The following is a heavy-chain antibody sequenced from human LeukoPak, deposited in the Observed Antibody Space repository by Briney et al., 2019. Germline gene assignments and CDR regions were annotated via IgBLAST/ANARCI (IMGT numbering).Heavy chain of an antibody. D-gene: IGHD6-13*01. CDR3: AKGPSSGYSTSWYDY. Sequence: PGGSLRLSCAASGFTFSNYAMNWVRQAPGEGLEWVSTIDGSVGDTYYADSVKGRFTISRDNSKKTLYLQMNSLRAEDTAVYFCAKGPSSGYSTSWYDYWGQGTLVTVSS. V-gene: IGHV3-23*01. CDR1: GFTFSNYA. J-gene: IGHJ4*02. CDR2: IDGSVGDT.